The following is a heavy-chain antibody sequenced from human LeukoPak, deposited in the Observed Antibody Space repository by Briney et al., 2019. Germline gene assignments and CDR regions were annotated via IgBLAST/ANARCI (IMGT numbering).Heavy chain of an antibody. CDR1: GVSISNYY. CDR3: ARRALMRTAVTRGGSHFYYGLDV. Sequence: SGTLCLTCAVSGVSISNYYMGWIRQPPGEGLEWVGYIYYNGTNSYNPSPASRVIISVDASKNAFSLKLSSVTAADTAVYYCARRALMRTAVTRGGSHFYYGLDVWGQGTTVTVSS. J-gene: IGHJ6*02. CDR2: IYYNGTN. V-gene: IGHV4-59*08. D-gene: IGHD4-11*01.